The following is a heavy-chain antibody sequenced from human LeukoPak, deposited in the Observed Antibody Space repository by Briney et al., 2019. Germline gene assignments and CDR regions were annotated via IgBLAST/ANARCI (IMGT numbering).Heavy chain of an antibody. CDR3: ARAPYSSGWSCFDY. Sequence: GGSLRLSCAASGLNFSNYWVSWVRQAPGKGLEWVANVKQDGSEKYYVDSVKGRFTISRDNAKNSLYLQMNSLRAEDTAVYYCARAPYSSGWSCFDYWGQGTLVTVSS. D-gene: IGHD6-19*01. J-gene: IGHJ4*02. CDR1: GLNFSNYW. V-gene: IGHV3-7*01. CDR2: VKQDGSEK.